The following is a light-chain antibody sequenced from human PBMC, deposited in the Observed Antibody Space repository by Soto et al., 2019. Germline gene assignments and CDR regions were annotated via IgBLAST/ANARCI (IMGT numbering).Light chain of an antibody. CDR3: RSDRTSTTWV. V-gene: IGLV2-14*03. CDR2: DVS. CDR1: SSDVGGYNY. Sequence: QSALTQPASVSGSPGQSITISCTGTSSDVGGYNYVSWYQHHPGKAHKLMIDDVSNRPSGVSRRFSGSKSANTASLTTSVLQAEDAADYYGRSDRTSTTWVFGGGTKLTVL. J-gene: IGLJ3*02.